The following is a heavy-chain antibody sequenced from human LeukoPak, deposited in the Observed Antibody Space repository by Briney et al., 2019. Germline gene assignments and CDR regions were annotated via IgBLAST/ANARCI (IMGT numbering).Heavy chain of an antibody. CDR3: ARLYSSGWYLLP. V-gene: IGHV1-3*01. Sequence: ASVKVSCKASGYTFTSYAMHWVRQAPGQRLEWMGWINAGNGSTKYSQKFQGGVTITRDTSASTAYMELSSLRSEDTAVYYCARLYSSGWYLLPRGQGTLVTVSS. D-gene: IGHD6-19*01. J-gene: IGHJ5*02. CDR2: INAGNGST. CDR1: GYTFTSYA.